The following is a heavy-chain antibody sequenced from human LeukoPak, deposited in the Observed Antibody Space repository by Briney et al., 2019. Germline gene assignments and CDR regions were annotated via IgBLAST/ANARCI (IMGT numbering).Heavy chain of an antibody. CDR2: ISHSGSP. CDR3: AREGRENIAIGAD. Sequence: SETLSLTCTVSGYSISSGYYWGWVRQTPGKGLEWIASISHSGSPYYNPSLKSRVTISQDLSKNLFSLTLNSVTAADAAVYYCAREGRENIAIGADWGQGALVTVSS. V-gene: IGHV4-38-2*02. D-gene: IGHD3-16*02. J-gene: IGHJ4*02. CDR1: GYSISSGYY.